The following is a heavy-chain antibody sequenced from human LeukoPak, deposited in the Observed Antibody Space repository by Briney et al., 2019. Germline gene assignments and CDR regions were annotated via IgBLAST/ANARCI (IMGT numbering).Heavy chain of an antibody. Sequence: PGGSLRLSCVASGFTFSSYGVTWVRQAPGKGPEWVSVISSSAGSTYYADSVKGRFTISRDNSKNTLYLQMNSLRAEDTAVYYCAKGSGRGYSYGLEYWGQGTLVTVSS. CDR3: AKGSGRGYSYGLEY. CDR1: GFTFSSYG. CDR2: ISSSAGST. D-gene: IGHD5-18*01. J-gene: IGHJ4*02. V-gene: IGHV3-23*01.